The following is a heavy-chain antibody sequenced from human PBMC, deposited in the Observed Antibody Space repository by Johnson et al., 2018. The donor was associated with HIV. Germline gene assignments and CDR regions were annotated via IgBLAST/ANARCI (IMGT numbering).Heavy chain of an antibody. V-gene: IGHV3-23*04. CDR1: GFTLSSYA. D-gene: IGHD1-26*01. CDR3: AKRSGSVCGAFDL. Sequence: EVQLVESGGNLVRPGGSLRLSCAPSGFTLSSYALSWVRQAPGKGLEWVSGFTANDGVTYYADSVKGRFTISRDISKNTLYLQMNSLRADDSALCYRAKRSGSVCGAFDLWGQGTMVTVSS. CDR2: FTANDGVT. J-gene: IGHJ3*01.